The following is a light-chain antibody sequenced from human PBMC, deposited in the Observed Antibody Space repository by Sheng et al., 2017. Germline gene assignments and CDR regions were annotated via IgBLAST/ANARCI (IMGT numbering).Light chain of an antibody. J-gene: IGKJ3*01. Sequence: DIQMTQSQSPLSASVGDRVTITCRAGQSISSHLNWYQQKPGKAPKLLIYAASRLQSGVPSRFSGSGSGTEFTLTITSLQPEDFATYYCQQSYSTPRTFGPGTKVDIK. CDR3: QQSYSTPRT. V-gene: IGKV1-39*01. CDR1: QSISSH. CDR2: AAS.